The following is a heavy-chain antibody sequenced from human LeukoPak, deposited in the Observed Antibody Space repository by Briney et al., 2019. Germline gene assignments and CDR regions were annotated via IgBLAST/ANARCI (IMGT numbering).Heavy chain of an antibody. CDR1: GFTFSSYW. J-gene: IGHJ4*02. Sequence: PGGSLRLSCAAPGFTFSSYWMHWVRQAPGKGLVWVSRINSDGSSITYADSVKGRLTISRDNAKNTLYLQMISLRVEDTAVYYCAREGRVSGYDFDCWGQGTLVTVSS. V-gene: IGHV3-74*03. CDR3: AREGRVSGYDFDC. CDR2: INSDGSSI. D-gene: IGHD5-12*01.